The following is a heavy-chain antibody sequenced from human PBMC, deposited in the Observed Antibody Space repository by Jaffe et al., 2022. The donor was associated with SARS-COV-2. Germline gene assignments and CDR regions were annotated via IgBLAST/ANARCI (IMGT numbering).Heavy chain of an antibody. V-gene: IGHV4-61*02. CDR3: ARTQRFLEWLMDRPNDAFDI. CDR2: IYSSGST. Sequence: QVQLQESGPGLVKPSQTLSLTCSVSGDSLSSETYYWSWIRQPAGKGLEWIGRIYSSGSTNYNPSLKSRVTISTDTSRKQFSLKLSSVTAADTALYYCARTQRFLEWLMDRPNDAFDIWGQGIMVTVSS. J-gene: IGHJ3*02. D-gene: IGHD3-3*01. CDR1: GDSLSSETYY.